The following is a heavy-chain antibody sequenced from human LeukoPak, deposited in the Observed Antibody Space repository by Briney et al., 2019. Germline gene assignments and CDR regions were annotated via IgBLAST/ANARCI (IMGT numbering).Heavy chain of an antibody. V-gene: IGHV3-48*03. CDR1: GFTFSSYE. CDR3: ARDYGGSSPFDY. J-gene: IGHJ4*02. CDR2: ISSSGSTI. Sequence: YPGGSLRLSCAASGFTFSSYEMHWVRQAPGKGLEWASYISSSGSTIYYADSVKGRFTISRDNAKNSLYLQMNSLRAEDTAVYYCARDYGGSSPFDYWGQGTLVTVSS. D-gene: IGHD4-23*01.